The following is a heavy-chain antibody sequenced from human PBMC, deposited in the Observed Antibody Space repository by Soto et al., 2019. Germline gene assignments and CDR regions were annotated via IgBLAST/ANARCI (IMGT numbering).Heavy chain of an antibody. Sequence: QLQLQESGPGLVKPSETLSLTCTVSGGSISSSTSYWGWIRQPPGKGLEWIGSINYSGSTYYSPSLKSRVTISADTSKNQFSLKLSSVTAADTAVYYCARPFNYYYYYMDVWGKGTMVTVSS. CDR2: INYSGST. V-gene: IGHV4-39*01. J-gene: IGHJ6*03. CDR1: GGSISSSTSY. CDR3: ARPFNYYYYYMDV.